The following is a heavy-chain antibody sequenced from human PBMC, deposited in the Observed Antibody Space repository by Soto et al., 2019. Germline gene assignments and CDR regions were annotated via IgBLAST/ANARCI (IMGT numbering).Heavy chain of an antibody. J-gene: IGHJ4*02. V-gene: IGHV3-23*01. CDR2: ISAGGSNT. D-gene: IGHD3-10*01. Sequence: GGSLRLSCAASGFSFSNYAMNWVRQAPGKGLEWVSAISAGGSNTNYADSVKGRFTISSDNSKNTLYLQMNGLRADDTAVYYCAKKVNSGPGSQYFDYWGQGTLVTVSS. CDR1: GFSFSNYA. CDR3: AKKVNSGPGSQYFDY.